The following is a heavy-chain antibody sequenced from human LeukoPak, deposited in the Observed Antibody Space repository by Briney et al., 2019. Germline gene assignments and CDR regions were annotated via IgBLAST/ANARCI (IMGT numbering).Heavy chain of an antibody. CDR3: ARSLNTAMGSFDY. CDR2: ISSSSSYI. D-gene: IGHD5-18*01. V-gene: IGHV3-21*01. Sequence: GGSLRLSCAASGFTFSSYSMNWVRQAPGKGLEWVSSISSSSSYIYYGDSVKGRFTISRDNAKNSLNLQMNSLRAEDTAVYYCARSLNTAMGSFDYWGQGTLVTVSS. J-gene: IGHJ4*02. CDR1: GFTFSSYS.